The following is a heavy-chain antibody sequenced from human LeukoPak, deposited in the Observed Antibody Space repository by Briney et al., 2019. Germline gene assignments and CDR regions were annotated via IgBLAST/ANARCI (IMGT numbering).Heavy chain of an antibody. V-gene: IGHV4-59*11. CDR3: ARFTVPAAITGGWFDP. D-gene: IGHD2-2*01. CDR1: GGSISSHY. Sequence: SETLSLTCTVSGGSISSHYWSWIRQPPGKGLEWIGYIFYSGITNYNPSLKSRVTISIDTSKNQFSLKLSSVTAADTAVYYCARFTVPAAITGGWFDPWGQGTLVTVSS. CDR2: IFYSGIT. J-gene: IGHJ5*02.